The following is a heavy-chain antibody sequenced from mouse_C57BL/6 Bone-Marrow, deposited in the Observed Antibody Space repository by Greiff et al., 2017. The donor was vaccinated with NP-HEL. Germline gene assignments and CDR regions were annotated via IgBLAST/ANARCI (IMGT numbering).Heavy chain of an antibody. CDR3: ARSFPYDY. V-gene: IGHV1-42*01. J-gene: IGHJ2*01. CDR2: INPSTGGT. Sequence: VQLKQSGPELVKPGASVKISCKASGYSFTGYYMNWVKQSPEKSLEWIGEINPSTGGTTYNQKFKAKATLTVDKSSSTAYMQLKSLTSEDSAVYYCARSFPYDYWGQGTTLTVSS. CDR1: GYSFTGYY.